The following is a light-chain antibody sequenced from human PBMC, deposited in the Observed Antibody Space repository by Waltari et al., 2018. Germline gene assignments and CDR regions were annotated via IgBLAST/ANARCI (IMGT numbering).Light chain of an antibody. CDR1: ALAQQY. CDR2: KDN. V-gene: IGLV3-25*03. CDR3: QSEVNSRTYAIL. Sequence: SYELTQPPSVSVSPGQTARITCSGNALAQQYADWYQQKPGPAPMLLIYKDNERPSGSPERFSGSSSGTTVTLTISGVQAEDEADYYCQSEVNSRTYAILFGGGTKVTVL. J-gene: IGLJ2*01.